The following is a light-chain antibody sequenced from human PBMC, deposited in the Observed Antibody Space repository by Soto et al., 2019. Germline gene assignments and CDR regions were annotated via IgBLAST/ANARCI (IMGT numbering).Light chain of an antibody. V-gene: IGKV3-15*01. CDR2: DAS. J-gene: IGKJ5*01. Sequence: EIGMTQCPATLSVSPGERVKLSCRASQSAISNLAWYQQKPGQTPRLLIYDASTRATDIPARFSGSGSGTEFTLTISSLLSEDFAVYYCQQYDSSPITFGQGTRLEIK. CDR3: QQYDSSPIT. CDR1: QSAISN.